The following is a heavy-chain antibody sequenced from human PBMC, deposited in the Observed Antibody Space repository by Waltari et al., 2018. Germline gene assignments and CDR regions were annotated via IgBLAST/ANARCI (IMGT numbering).Heavy chain of an antibody. J-gene: IGHJ4*02. CDR3: ARGVPDYSSLAY. V-gene: IGHV3-74*01. D-gene: IGHD4-4*01. CDR1: GFTFRSYW. Sequence: EVQLVESGGTLVQPGGSLRLSWAVSGFTFRSYWLPWVRQARGQGLVWLARINIDGSGTVYADSVKGRFTISRDNAKNTLYLQMNSLRADDTAVYYCARGVPDYSSLAYWGQGTLVTVSS. CDR2: INIDGSGT.